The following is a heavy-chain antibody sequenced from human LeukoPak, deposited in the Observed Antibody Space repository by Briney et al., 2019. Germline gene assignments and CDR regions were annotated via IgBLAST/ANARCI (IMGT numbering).Heavy chain of an antibody. CDR2: IYHSGST. CDR3: ARGERYFDGENYFDY. Sequence: TLSLTCAVSGGSISSGGYSWSWIRQPPGKGLEWIGYIYHSGSTYYNPSFKSQVTISVDRSKNQFSLKLSSVTAADTAVYYCARGERYFDGENYFDYWGQGTLVTVSS. CDR1: GGSISSGGYS. D-gene: IGHD3-9*01. V-gene: IGHV4-30-2*01. J-gene: IGHJ4*02.